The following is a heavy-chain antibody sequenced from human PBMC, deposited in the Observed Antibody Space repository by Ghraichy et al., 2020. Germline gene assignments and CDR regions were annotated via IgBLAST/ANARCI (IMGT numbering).Heavy chain of an antibody. J-gene: IGHJ3*02. CDR1: GFTFSDYY. CDR3: ARALGLVGATIASFAAFDI. V-gene: IGHV3-11*05. D-gene: IGHD1-26*01. Sequence: GGSLRLSCAASGFTFSDYYMSWIRQAPGKGLEWVSYISSSSSYTNYADSVKGRFTISRDNAKNSLYLQMNSLRAEDTAVYYCARALGLVGATIASFAAFDIWGQGTMVTVSS. CDR2: ISSSSSYT.